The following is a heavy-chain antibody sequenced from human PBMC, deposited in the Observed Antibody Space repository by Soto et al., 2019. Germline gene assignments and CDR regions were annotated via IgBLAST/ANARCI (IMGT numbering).Heavy chain of an antibody. J-gene: IGHJ4*02. CDR1: GYTFTSYG. D-gene: IGHD6-19*01. CDR2: ISAYNGNT. Sequence: QVQLVQSGAEVKKPGASVKVSCKASGYTFTSYGISWVRQAPGQGLEWMGWISAYNGNTNYAQKLQGRVTMTTDTSTSTAYMELRSLSSDDTAVYYCARDVGPPPGYSSGWPFDYWGQGTLVTVSS. CDR3: ARDVGPPPGYSSGWPFDY. V-gene: IGHV1-18*01.